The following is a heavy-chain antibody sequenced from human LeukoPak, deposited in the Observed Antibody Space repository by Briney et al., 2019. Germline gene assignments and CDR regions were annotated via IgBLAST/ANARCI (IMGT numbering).Heavy chain of an antibody. CDR2: ISDSGST. J-gene: IGHJ6*02. V-gene: IGHV4-34*01. CDR1: GGSFSGYY. Sequence: SETLSLTCAVYGGSFSGYYWSWIRQPPGKGLEWIGEISDSGSTNYNPSLKSRATIVIDTSKKQISLDLYSVTVADTAVYYCARGLGFCSGGNCYPSNGVDVWGQGATVSVSS. D-gene: IGHD2-15*01. CDR3: ARGLGFCSGGNCYPSNGVDV.